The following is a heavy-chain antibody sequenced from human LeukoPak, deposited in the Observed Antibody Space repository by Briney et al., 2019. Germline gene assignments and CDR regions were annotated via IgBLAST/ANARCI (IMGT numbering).Heavy chain of an antibody. CDR1: GFTFSSYA. V-gene: IGHV3-23*01. Sequence: GGSLRLSCAASGFTFSSYAMSWVRQAPGKGLEWVSAISGSGDSTYYADSVKGRFTISRDNSKNTLYLQMNSLRAEDTAVYYCAKPLQYSSSWYDYWGQGTLVTVSS. CDR3: AKPLQYSSSWYDY. D-gene: IGHD6-13*01. J-gene: IGHJ4*02. CDR2: ISGSGDST.